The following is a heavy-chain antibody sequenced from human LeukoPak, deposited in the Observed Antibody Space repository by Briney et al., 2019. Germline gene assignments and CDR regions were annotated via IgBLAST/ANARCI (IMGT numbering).Heavy chain of an antibody. CDR3: ARDWKVRGVIIPFDY. V-gene: IGHV3-48*03. CDR2: ISSSGSTI. Sequence: GGSLRLSCAASEFTISSYEMNWVRQAPGKGLEWASYISSSGSTIYYADSVKGRFTISRDNAKNSLYLQMNSLRAEDTAVYYCARDWKVRGVIIPFDYWGQGTLVTVSS. CDR1: EFTISSYE. J-gene: IGHJ4*02. D-gene: IGHD3-10*01.